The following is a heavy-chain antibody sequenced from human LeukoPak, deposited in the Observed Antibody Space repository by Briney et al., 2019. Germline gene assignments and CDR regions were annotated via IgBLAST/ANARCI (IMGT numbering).Heavy chain of an antibody. Sequence: SETLSLTCTVSGGSISSYYWSWIRQPPGKGLEWIGEINHSGSTNYNPSLKSRVTISVDTSKNQFSLKLSSVTAADTAVYYCASRYYYDSSGYSGPFDYWGQGTLVTVSS. V-gene: IGHV4-34*01. CDR3: ASRYYYDSSGYSGPFDY. D-gene: IGHD3-22*01. J-gene: IGHJ4*02. CDR2: INHSGST. CDR1: GGSISSYY.